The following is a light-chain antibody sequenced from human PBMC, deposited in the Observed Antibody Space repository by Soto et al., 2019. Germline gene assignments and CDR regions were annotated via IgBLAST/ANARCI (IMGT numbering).Light chain of an antibody. CDR1: QSVTSNY. CDR3: QHYVSPPIT. CDR2: GAS. V-gene: IGKV3-20*01. Sequence: ETVLTQSPGTLSISPGERATLSCRASQSVTSNYLAWYQQKPGQAPRLLVYGASSRATGISDRFSGSGSRTDFTLTISRLEPEDFAVYYCQHYVSPPITFGQGTRLE. J-gene: IGKJ5*01.